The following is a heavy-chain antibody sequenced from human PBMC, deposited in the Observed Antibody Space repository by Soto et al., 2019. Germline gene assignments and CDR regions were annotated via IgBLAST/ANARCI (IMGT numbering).Heavy chain of an antibody. CDR1: GGSFSGYY. V-gene: IGHV4-34*01. D-gene: IGHD6-6*01. CDR2: INHSGST. CDR3: ARWRSSGYYYYYGMDV. Sequence: SSETLSLTCAVYGGSFSGYYWSWIRQPPGKGLEWIGEINHSGSTNYNPSLKSRVTISVGTSKNQFSLKLSSVTAADTAVYYCARWRSSGYYYYYGMDVSGQGTTVTVS. J-gene: IGHJ6*02.